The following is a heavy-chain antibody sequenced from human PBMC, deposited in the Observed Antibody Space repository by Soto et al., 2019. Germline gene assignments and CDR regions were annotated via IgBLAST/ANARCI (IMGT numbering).Heavy chain of an antibody. CDR2: ISWNSGSI. Sequence: PGGSLRLSCAASGFTCDDYAMHWVRQAPGKGLEWVSGISWNSGSIGYADSVKGRFTISRDNAKNSLYLQMNSLRAEDTALYYCAKADDLGLYYYYYGMDVWGQGTTVTVSS. V-gene: IGHV3-9*01. J-gene: IGHJ6*02. CDR3: AKADDLGLYYYYYGMDV. D-gene: IGHD3-3*01. CDR1: GFTCDDYA.